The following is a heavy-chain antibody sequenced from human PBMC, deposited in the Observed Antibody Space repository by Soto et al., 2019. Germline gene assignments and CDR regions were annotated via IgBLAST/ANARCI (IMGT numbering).Heavy chain of an antibody. V-gene: IGHV1-2*04. CDR3: ARESGRTTATVDYYYFYMDV. D-gene: IGHD4-17*01. J-gene: IGHJ6*03. Sequence: QVQLVQSGAEVKKPGASVKVSCKAAGYAFSQFYSHWMRQAPGQGLEWMGWINPNSGRTKFAQNFQGWVTMTRDTSIKTVYMELSGLRSDATAGYYCARESGRTTATVDYYYFYMDVGGKGTTVTVSS. CDR2: INPNSGRT. CDR1: GYAFSQFY.